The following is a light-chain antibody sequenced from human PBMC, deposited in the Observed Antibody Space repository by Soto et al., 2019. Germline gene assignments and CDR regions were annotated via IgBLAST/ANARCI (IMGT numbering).Light chain of an antibody. Sequence: QSALTQPASVSASPGQSITISCTGTNSDIGGYNRVSWSQQHPGKPPKLIIFEVSNRPSGVSNRFSGSKSGNTASLTISGLQPEDEADYYCTSFTSSNTWVFGGGTKLTVL. V-gene: IGLV2-14*01. CDR1: NSDIGGYNR. CDR3: TSFTSSNTWV. CDR2: EVS. J-gene: IGLJ2*01.